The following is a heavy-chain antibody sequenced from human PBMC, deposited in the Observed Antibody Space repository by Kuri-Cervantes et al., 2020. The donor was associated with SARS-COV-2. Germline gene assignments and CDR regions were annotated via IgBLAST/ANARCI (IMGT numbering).Heavy chain of an antibody. Sequence: GSLRLSCAVYGGSFSGYYWSWIRQSPGKGLEWIGEINHSGNTNYNPSLKSRITISVATSKNQFSLKLSSVTAADTAVYYCATQGRIGGVISNAFDYWGQGTLVTVSS. CDR1: GGSFSGYY. CDR3: ATQGRIGGVISNAFDY. D-gene: IGHD3-10*01. CDR2: INHSGNT. J-gene: IGHJ4*02. V-gene: IGHV4-34*01.